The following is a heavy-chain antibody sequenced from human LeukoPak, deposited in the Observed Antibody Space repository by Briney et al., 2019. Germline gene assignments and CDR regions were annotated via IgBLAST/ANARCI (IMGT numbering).Heavy chain of an antibody. D-gene: IGHD3-22*01. CDR3: ARGVDYYENSGTIDY. CDR2: ISGGDGTT. V-gene: IGHV3-23*01. J-gene: IGHJ4*02. CDR1: GFTFSRYA. Sequence: GGSLRLSCAASGFTFSRYAMSWVRQAPGKGLEWVSVISGGDGTTYYADSVKGRFTISRDNSKNTLYLQMNSLRAEDTAVYYCARGVDYYENSGTIDYWGQGTLVTVSS.